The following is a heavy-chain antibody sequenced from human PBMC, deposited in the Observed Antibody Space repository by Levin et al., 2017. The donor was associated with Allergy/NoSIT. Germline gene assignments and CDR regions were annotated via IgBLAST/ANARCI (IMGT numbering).Heavy chain of an antibody. CDR1: GFTFDDYG. D-gene: IGHD6-19*01. J-gene: IGHJ3*02. CDR3: AGGQWLVKDAFDI. V-gene: IGHV3-20*04. CDR2: INWNGGST. Sequence: GESLKISCAASGFTFDDYGMSWVRQAPGKGLEWVSGINWNGGSTGSADSVKGRFTISRDNAKNSLYLQMNSLRAEDTALYYCAGGQWLVKDAFDIWGQGTMVTVSS.